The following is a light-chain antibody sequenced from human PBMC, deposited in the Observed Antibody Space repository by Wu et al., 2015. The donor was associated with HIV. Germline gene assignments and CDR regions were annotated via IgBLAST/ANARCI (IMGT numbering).Light chain of an antibody. CDR2: GAS. Sequence: EVVMTQSPGTLSLSPGEGATLSCSVSESVSNYVAWYQQRPGQPPTLLIYGASSRAAGIPDRFSGSGSGTDFSLTIRRLEPEDFAVYYCQQYNSSPYNFGQGTKLEIK. J-gene: IGKJ2*01. CDR3: QQYNSSPYN. V-gene: IGKV3-20*01. CDR1: ESVSNY.